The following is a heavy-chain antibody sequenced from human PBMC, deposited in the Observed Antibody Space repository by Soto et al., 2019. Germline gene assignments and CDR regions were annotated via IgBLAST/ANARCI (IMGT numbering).Heavy chain of an antibody. D-gene: IGHD3-10*01. CDR3: ARTRGFGTTRYYYYGMDV. V-gene: IGHV3-53*01. CDR1: GFTVSSNY. CDR2: IYSGGST. J-gene: IGHJ6*02. Sequence: EVQLVESGGGLIQPGGSLRLSCAASGFTVSSNYMSWVRQAPGKGLEWVSVIYSGGSTYYADSVKGRFTISRDNSKNTXXLQMNSLRAEDTAVYYCARTRGFGTTRYYYYGMDVWGQGTTVTVSS.